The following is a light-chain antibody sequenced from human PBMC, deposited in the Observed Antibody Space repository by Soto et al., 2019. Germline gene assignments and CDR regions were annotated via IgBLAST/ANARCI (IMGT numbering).Light chain of an antibody. CDR3: AAWDDSLGAYV. Sequence: QSVLTQPPSASATPGQRVTISCSGSNSNIGTNTVNWYQQLPGTAPRLLIYTNNQRPSGVPQRFSGSKTGTSASLAIGGLQSEDGADYYCAAWDDSLGAYVFGTGIKVAVL. V-gene: IGLV1-44*01. CDR1: NSNIGTNT. CDR2: TNN. J-gene: IGLJ1*01.